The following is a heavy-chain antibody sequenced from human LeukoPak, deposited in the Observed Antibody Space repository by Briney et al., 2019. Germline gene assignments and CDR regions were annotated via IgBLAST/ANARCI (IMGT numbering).Heavy chain of an antibody. Sequence: GASVKVSCKASGYTFTDYYMHWVRQAPGQGLEWMGWFNPNRGGTNYAQKFQGRVTMTRDTSISTAYMELTRLRSDDTALYYCARVPVMDFYYYSYTDVWGKGTTVTVSS. CDR2: FNPNRGGT. D-gene: IGHD2-8*01. V-gene: IGHV1-2*02. CDR3: ARVPVMDFYYYSYTDV. J-gene: IGHJ6*03. CDR1: GYTFTDYY.